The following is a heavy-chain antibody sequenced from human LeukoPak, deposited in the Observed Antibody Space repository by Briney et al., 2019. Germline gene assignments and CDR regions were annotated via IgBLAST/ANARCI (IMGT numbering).Heavy chain of an antibody. Sequence: GGSLRLSCAASGFTFSSYGMHWVRQAPGKGLEWVAVIWYDGSNKYYADSAKGRFTISRDNSKNTLYLQMNSLRAEDTAVYYCARDAPYYYDSSGYLVWGQGTLVTVSS. J-gene: IGHJ4*02. V-gene: IGHV3-33*01. D-gene: IGHD3-22*01. CDR2: IWYDGSNK. CDR3: ARDAPYYYDSSGYLV. CDR1: GFTFSSYG.